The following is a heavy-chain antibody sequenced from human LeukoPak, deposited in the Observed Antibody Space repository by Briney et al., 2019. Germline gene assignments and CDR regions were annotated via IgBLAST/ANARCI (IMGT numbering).Heavy chain of an antibody. V-gene: IGHV3-23*01. CDR2: ISGSGGST. Sequence: PGGSLRLSCAASGFTFSNAWMSWVRQAPGKGLEWVSAISGSGGSTYYADSVKGRFTISRDNSKNTLYLQMNSLRAEDTAVYYCAKEGAVAGVPDYWGQGTLVTVSS. CDR3: AKEGAVAGVPDY. J-gene: IGHJ4*02. D-gene: IGHD6-19*01. CDR1: GFTFSNAW.